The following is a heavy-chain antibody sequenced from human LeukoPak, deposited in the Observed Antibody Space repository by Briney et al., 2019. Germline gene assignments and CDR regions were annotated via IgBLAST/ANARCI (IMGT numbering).Heavy chain of an antibody. Sequence: GGSLRLSCAASGFTFSSYAMHWVRQAPGKGLEWVSYISSSSSTSTISYADSVKGRFTISRDNAKNSLYLQMNSLRDEDTAVYYCAREGYSYGPTLGYWGQGTLVTVSS. CDR1: GFTFSSYA. J-gene: IGHJ4*02. CDR3: AREGYSYGPTLGY. CDR2: ISSSSSTSTI. V-gene: IGHV3-48*02. D-gene: IGHD5-18*01.